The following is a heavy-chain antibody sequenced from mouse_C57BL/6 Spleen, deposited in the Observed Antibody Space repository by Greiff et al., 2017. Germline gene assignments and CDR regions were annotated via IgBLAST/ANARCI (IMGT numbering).Heavy chain of an antibody. D-gene: IGHD3-3*01. J-gene: IGHJ3*01. CDR3: TRLTGGAAWFAY. CDR1: GYTFTSYW. V-gene: IGHV1-5*01. Sequence: EVMLVESGTVLARPGASVKMSCKTSGYTFTSYWMHWVKQRPGQGLEWIGAIYPGNSDTSYNQKFKGKAKLTAVTSASTAYMELSSLTNEDSAVYYCTRLTGGAAWFAYWGQGTLVTVSA. CDR2: IYPGNSDT.